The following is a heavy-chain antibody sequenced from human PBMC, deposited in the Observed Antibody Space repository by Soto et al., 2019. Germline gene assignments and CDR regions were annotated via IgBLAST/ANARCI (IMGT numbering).Heavy chain of an antibody. CDR2: IWYDGSNK. CDR1: GFTFSSYG. V-gene: IGHV3-33*01. CDR3: ARDLMSSWYYYGMDV. J-gene: IGHJ6*02. Sequence: PGGSLRLSCAASGFTFSSYGMHWVRQAPGKGLEWVAVIWYDGSNKYYADTVKGRFTISRDNSKNTLYLQMNSLRAEDMALYYCARDLMSSWYYYGMDVWGQGTTVTVSS. D-gene: IGHD6-13*01.